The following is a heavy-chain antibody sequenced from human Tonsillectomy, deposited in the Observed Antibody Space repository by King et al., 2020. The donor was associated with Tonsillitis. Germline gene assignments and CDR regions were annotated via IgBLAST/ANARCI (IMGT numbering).Heavy chain of an antibody. Sequence: VQLVESWGGLGQPGGSLRLSCAASGFTFSSYARSWGRQAPGKGLEGVSAISGSGGSTHSADSVKGRFTISRDNSKNTLYLQMNSLRAEDTAVYYCAKVEGGSYCHYWGQGTLVTVSS. V-gene: IGHV3-23*04. D-gene: IGHD1-26*01. J-gene: IGHJ4*02. CDR2: ISGSGGST. CDR1: GFTFSSYA. CDR3: AKVEGGSYCHY.